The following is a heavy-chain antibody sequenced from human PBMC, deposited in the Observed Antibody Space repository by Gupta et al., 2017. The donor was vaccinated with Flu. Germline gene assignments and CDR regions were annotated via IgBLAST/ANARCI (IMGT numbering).Heavy chain of an antibody. Sequence: QVTLKESGPVLVKPTEPLTLTCTVSGFSLSHARMGVSWNRQPPGNALEWLAHIFSNDEKSYSTSLKSRLTISKDTSKSQVVLTMTNMDPVDTATYYCARTSGSYYGVDYWGQGTLVTVSS. J-gene: IGHJ4*02. CDR1: GFSLSHARMG. CDR2: IFSNDEK. V-gene: IGHV2-26*01. CDR3: ARTSGSYYGVDY. D-gene: IGHD1-26*01.